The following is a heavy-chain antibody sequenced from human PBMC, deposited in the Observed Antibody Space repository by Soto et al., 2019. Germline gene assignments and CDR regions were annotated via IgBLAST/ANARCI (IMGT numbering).Heavy chain of an antibody. CDR3: ARLIYYDFGGGYSNRYGLAV. CDR2: IDPSDSYT. Sequence: PGESLKNSCKCSGYSFISYWISWVRQMPGKGLEWMGRIDPSDSYTNYSPSFQGHVTISADKSISTAYLQWSSLKASDTAMYYCARLIYYDFGGGYSNRYGLAVWGQGTTVPVSS. CDR1: GYSFISYW. V-gene: IGHV5-10-1*01. J-gene: IGHJ6*02. D-gene: IGHD3-3*01.